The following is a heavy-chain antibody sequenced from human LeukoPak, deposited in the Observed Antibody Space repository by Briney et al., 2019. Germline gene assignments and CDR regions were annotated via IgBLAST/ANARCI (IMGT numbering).Heavy chain of an antibody. CDR2: ISAYNGNT. CDR3: ARGLTGTTSDY. V-gene: IGHV1-18*01. J-gene: IGHJ4*02. D-gene: IGHD1-7*01. Sequence: ASVKVSCKASGYTFTSYGISWVRQAPGQGLEWMGWISAYNGNTNYAQKLQGRVTITADESTSTAYMELSSLRSEDTAVYYCARGLTGTTSDYWGQGTLVTVSS. CDR1: GYTFTSYG.